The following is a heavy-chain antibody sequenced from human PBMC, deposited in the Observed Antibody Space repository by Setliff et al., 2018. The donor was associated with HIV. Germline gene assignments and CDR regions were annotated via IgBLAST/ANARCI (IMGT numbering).Heavy chain of an antibody. Sequence: SETLSLTCAVSGYSISSGYYWGWIRQPPGRGLEWIGNIYHGGTTYYNPSLRSRVTISEDTSKNQFSLKLSSVTAADTAVYYCARDGARDGYNLDSWGQGTLVTVSS. CDR3: ARDGARDGYNLDS. CDR1: GYSISSGYY. J-gene: IGHJ5*02. D-gene: IGHD6-25*01. V-gene: IGHV4-38-2*02. CDR2: IYHGGTT.